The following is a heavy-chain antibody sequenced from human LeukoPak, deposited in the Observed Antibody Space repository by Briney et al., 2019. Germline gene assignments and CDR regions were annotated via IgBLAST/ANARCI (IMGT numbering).Heavy chain of an antibody. CDR1: GFTFSSYA. CDR2: ISYDGSNK. V-gene: IGHV3-30-3*01. Sequence: GGSLRLSCAASGFTFSSYAVHWVRQAPGKGLEWVAVISYDGSNKYYADSVKGRFTIPRDNSKNTLYLQMNSLRAEDTAVYYCARDVVGATYFDWGQGTLVTVSS. D-gene: IGHD1-26*01. J-gene: IGHJ4*02. CDR3: ARDVVGATYFD.